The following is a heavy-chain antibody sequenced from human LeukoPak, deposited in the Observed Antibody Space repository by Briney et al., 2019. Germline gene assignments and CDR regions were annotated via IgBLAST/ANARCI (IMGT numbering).Heavy chain of an antibody. V-gene: IGHV3-21*01. D-gene: IGHD2-2*01. CDR2: ISSSSSYI. CDR1: GFTFSSYS. CDR3: ARDQEVVVPAAMGGPDY. J-gene: IGHJ4*02. Sequence: PGGSLRLSCAASGFTFSSYSMNWVRQAPGKGLEWVSSISSSSSYIDYADSVKGRFTISRDNAKNSLYLQMNSLRAEDTAVYYCARDQEVVVPAAMGGPDYWGQGTLVTVSS.